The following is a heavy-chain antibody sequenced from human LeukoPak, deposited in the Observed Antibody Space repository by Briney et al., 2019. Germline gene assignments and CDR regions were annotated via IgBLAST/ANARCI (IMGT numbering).Heavy chain of an antibody. CDR3: ARSSRVTMVRGVITPDDY. V-gene: IGHV1-3*01. J-gene: IGHJ4*02. D-gene: IGHD3-10*01. CDR2: INAGNGNT. CDR1: GYTFTSYA. Sequence: ASVKVSCKASGYTFTSYAMHWVRQAPGQRLEWMGWINAGNGNTKYSQKFQGRVTITRDTSASTAYMELSSLRSEDTAVYYCARSSRVTMVRGVITPDDYWGQGTLVTVSS.